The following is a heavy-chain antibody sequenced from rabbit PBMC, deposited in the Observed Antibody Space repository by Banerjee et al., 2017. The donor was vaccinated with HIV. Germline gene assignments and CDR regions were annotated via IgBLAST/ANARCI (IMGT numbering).Heavy chain of an antibody. CDR3: ARDLAGAIGWNFNL. CDR2: IYAGSSGSA. Sequence: QSLEESGGDLVKPEGSLTLTCTASGFDFSSNAICWVRQAPGKGLEWIGTIYAGSSGSAYYASWVNGRFTISKTSSTTVTLQMTSLTAADTATYFCARDLAGAIGWNFNLWGQGTLVTVS. CDR1: GFDFSSNA. D-gene: IGHD4-1*01. J-gene: IGHJ4*01. V-gene: IGHV1S40*01.